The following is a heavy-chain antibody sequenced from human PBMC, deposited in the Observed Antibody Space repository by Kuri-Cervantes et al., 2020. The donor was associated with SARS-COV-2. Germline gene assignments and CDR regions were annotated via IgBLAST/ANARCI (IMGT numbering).Heavy chain of an antibody. V-gene: IGHV3-13*03. CDR1: GFTFSSYD. CDR3: ARVEVGAHVGAFDI. J-gene: IGHJ3*02. Sequence: GESLKISCAACGFTFSSYDMHWVRQATGKGLEWVSAIGTAGDTYYPGSVKGQFTISRENAKNSLYLQMNSLRAEDTALYYCARVEVGAHVGAFDIWGQGTMVTVSS. D-gene: IGHD1-26*01. CDR2: IGTAGDT.